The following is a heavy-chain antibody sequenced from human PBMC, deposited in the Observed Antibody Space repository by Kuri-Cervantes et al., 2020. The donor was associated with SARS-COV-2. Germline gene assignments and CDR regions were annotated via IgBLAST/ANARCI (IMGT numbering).Heavy chain of an antibody. V-gene: IGHV3-21*01. J-gene: IGHJ2*01. D-gene: IGHD4-23*01. CDR2: ISSSSSYI. CDR1: GFTFSSYS. CDR3: ARGPSSVVTGYFDL. Sequence: GESLKISCAASGFTFSSYSMNWVRQAPGKGLEWVSSISSSSSYIYYADSVKGRFTISRDNAKNSLYLQMNSLRAEDTAVYYCARGPSSVVTGYFDLWGRGPLVTVSS.